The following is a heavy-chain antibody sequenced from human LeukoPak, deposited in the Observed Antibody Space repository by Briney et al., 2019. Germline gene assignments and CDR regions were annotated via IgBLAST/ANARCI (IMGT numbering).Heavy chain of an antibody. J-gene: IGHJ4*02. D-gene: IGHD3-22*01. V-gene: IGHV1-69*06. CDR3: ARDPYYYDSSGNY. CDR2: IIPIFGTA. Sequence: EASVKVSCKASGGTFSSYAISWVRQAPGQGLEWMGRIIPIFGTANYEQKFQGRVTITADKSTSTAYMELSSLRSEDTAVYYCARDPYYYDSSGNYWGQGTLVTVSS. CDR1: GGTFSSYA.